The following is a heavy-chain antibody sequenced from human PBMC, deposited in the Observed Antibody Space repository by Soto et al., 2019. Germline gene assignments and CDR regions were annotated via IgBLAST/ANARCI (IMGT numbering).Heavy chain of an antibody. CDR1: GGSISNDGYY. CDR2: IFYSGTT. D-gene: IGHD2-15*01. J-gene: IGHJ6*04. CDR3: VGGHVVTAHSYGMDV. V-gene: IGHV4-31*03. Sequence: QVQLQESGPGLVKPSQTLSLICTVSGGSISNDGYYWSWIRQHPGKGLEWIGHIFYSGTTYYNPALKSRSTMSVDTSKNQSSLKLHALTAADTAVYYCVGGHVVTAHSYGMDVWGKGTTVTISS.